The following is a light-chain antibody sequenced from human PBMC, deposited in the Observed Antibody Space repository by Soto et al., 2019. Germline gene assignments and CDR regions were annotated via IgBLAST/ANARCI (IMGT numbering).Light chain of an antibody. J-gene: IGKJ4*01. V-gene: IGKV3-15*01. CDR1: QNIYSN. CDR3: LQSNSFPLT. CDR2: RAS. Sequence: IVMTESPATLSVSPGERVTLSCRASQNIYSNIAWYQQRPGQAPRLLIYRASTRATGVPARFSGSGSGTDFTLTISSLQPEDIATYYCLQSNSFPLTFGGGTKVDI.